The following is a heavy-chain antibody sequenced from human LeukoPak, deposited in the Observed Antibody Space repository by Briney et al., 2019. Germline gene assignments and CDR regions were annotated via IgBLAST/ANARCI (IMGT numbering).Heavy chain of an antibody. CDR3: ASSPRINFQH. CDR1: GFTFSSYE. CDR2: ISSSSYI. V-gene: IGHV3-21*05. Sequence: GGSLRLSCAASGFTFSSYEMNWVRQAPGKGLEWVSYISSSSYIYYADSVKGRFTISRDNAKNSLYLQMNSLRAEDTAVYYCASSPRINFQHWGQGTLVTVSS. D-gene: IGHD3-10*01. J-gene: IGHJ1*01.